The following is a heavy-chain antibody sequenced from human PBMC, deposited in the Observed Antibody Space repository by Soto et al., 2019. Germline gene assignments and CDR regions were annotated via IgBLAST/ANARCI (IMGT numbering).Heavy chain of an antibody. Sequence: PSETLSLTCTVSGGSISIYYWSWIRQPAGKGLEWIGRIYTSGSTNYNPSLKSRVTMSVDTSKNQSCLELSSVTAADTAVYYCARVRVAARPSVYYYYYGMDVWGQGTPVTVSS. CDR1: GGSISIYY. D-gene: IGHD1-26*01. V-gene: IGHV4-4*07. J-gene: IGHJ6*02. CDR2: IYTSGST. CDR3: ARVRVAARPSVYYYYYGMDV.